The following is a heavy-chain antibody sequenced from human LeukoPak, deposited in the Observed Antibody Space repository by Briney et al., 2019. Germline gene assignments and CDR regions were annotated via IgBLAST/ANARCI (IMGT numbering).Heavy chain of an antibody. CDR1: GYTFTGYY. CDR3: ARVLGALGGFDP. D-gene: IGHD1-26*01. CDR2: INPNSGGT. J-gene: IGHJ5*02. V-gene: IGHV1-2*02. Sequence: RWASVKVSCKASGYTFTGYYMHWVRQAPGQGLEWMGWINPNSGGTNYAQKFQGRVNLTRDTSIRTAYMELSRLRSDDTAVYYCARVLGALGGFDPWGQGTLVTVSS.